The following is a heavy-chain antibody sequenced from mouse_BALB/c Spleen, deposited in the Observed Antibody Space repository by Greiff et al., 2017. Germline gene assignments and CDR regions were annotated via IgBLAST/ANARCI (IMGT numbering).Heavy chain of an antibody. CDR2: INSNGGST. CDR1: GFTFSSYG. D-gene: IGHD1-1*01. CDR3: ARDNYYGSKAWFAY. V-gene: IGHV5-6-3*01. Sequence: EVMLVESGGGLVQPGGSLKLSCAASGFTFSSYGMSWVRQTPDKRLELVATINSNGGSTYYPDSVKGRFTISRDNAKNTLYLQMSSLKSEDTAMYYCARDNYYGSKAWFAYWGQGTLVTVSA. J-gene: IGHJ3*01.